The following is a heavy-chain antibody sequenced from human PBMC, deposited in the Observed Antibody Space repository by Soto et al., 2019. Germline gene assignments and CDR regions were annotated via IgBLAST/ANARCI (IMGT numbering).Heavy chain of an antibody. D-gene: IGHD2-2*01. V-gene: IGHV1-18*01. J-gene: IGHJ6*03. CDR3: ARHKLTPGSTSPRNYYYYYYMDV. CDR1: GYTFTSYG. CDR2: ISAYNGNT. Sequence: QVPLVQSGAEVKKPGASVKVSCKASGYTFTSYGISWVRQAPGQGLEWMGWISAYNGNTNYAQKLQGRVTMTTDTSTSTDYMELRSLRSDDTAVYYCARHKLTPGSTSPRNYYYYYYMDVWGKGTTVTVSS.